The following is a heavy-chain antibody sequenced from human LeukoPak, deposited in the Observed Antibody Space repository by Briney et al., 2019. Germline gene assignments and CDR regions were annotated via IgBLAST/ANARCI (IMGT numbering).Heavy chain of an antibody. CDR1: LVSSCIAW. D-gene: IGHD6-19*01. Sequence: GAPRVSCAPPLVSSCIAWACCGCATPQEVHQSQPRIKSKTDGGTTDYAAPVKGRFTISRDDSKNTLNLQMNSLKTEDTAVYYCTPSIAVAGSLDYWGQGTLVTVSS. CDR3: TPSIAVAGSLDY. CDR2: IKSKTDGGTT. V-gene: IGHV3-15*01. J-gene: IGHJ4*02.